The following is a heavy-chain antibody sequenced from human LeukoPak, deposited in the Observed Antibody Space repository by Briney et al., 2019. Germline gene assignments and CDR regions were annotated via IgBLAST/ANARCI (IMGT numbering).Heavy chain of an antibody. J-gene: IGHJ4*02. CDR2: MNPNSGNT. Sequence: ASVKVSCKASGYTFISYDINWVRQATGQGLEWMGWMNPNSGNTGYAQKFQGRVTITRNTSISTAYMELSSLRSEDTAVYYCARHARSSGSFGYWGQGTLVTVSS. CDR1: GYTFISYD. CDR3: ARHARSSGSFGY. V-gene: IGHV1-8*03. D-gene: IGHD3-22*01.